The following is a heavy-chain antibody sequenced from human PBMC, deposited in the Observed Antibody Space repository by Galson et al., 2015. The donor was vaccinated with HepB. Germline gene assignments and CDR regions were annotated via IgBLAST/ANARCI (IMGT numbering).Heavy chain of an antibody. Sequence: ETLSLTCTVSGGYVTTNTWWTWVRQPPGKGLEWIGEVYHTGGTNYNTSLKSRVTILVDESKKQFSLKLNSVTAADTAVYYCAKLTRDSDSSYFWFDPWGQGTLVTVSS. V-gene: IGHV4-4*02. CDR2: VYHTGGT. J-gene: IGHJ5*02. D-gene: IGHD6-6*01. CDR1: GGYVTTNTW. CDR3: AKLTRDSDSSYFWFDP.